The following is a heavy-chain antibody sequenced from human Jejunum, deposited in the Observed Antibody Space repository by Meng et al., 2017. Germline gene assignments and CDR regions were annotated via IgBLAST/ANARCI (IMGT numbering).Heavy chain of an antibody. J-gene: IGHJ4*02. CDR2: INPNSGGT. Sequence: QVRLVQLGDEVKEPGASAKASCKASGYTFSGYYMHWVRQAPGQGLEWMGWINPNSGGTNYAQKFQGRVTMTRDTSISTAYMELSRLRSDDTAVYYCARDRGGGSSPGYWGQGTLVTVS. V-gene: IGHV1-2*02. CDR3: ARDRGGGSSPGY. D-gene: IGHD1-26*01. CDR1: GYTFSGYY.